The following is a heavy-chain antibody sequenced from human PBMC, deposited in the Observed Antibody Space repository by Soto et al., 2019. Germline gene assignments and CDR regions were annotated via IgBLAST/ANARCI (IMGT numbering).Heavy chain of an antibody. Sequence: SETLSLTCTVSGGSISSYYWSWIRQPPGKGLEWIGYIYYSGSTNYNPSLKSRITISADTSKNQFSLHLTSMTAEDTAVYYCARDGNWRLDYWGQGALVTVSS. CDR3: ARDGNWRLDY. D-gene: IGHD1-1*01. J-gene: IGHJ4*02. V-gene: IGHV4-59*12. CDR2: IYYSGST. CDR1: GGSISSYY.